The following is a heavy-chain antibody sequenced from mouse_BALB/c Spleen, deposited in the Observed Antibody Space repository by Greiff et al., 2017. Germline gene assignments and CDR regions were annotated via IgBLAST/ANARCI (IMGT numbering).Heavy chain of an antibody. Sequence: QVQLKESGPGLVAPSQSLSITCTVSGFSLTGYGVNWVRQPPGKGLEWLGMIWGDGSTDYNSALKSRLSISEDNSKSQVFIQMNSLQTDDTARYYCARDPLLSNAMDYWGQGTSVTVSS. CDR1: GFSLTGYG. V-gene: IGHV2-6-7*01. J-gene: IGHJ4*01. CDR3: ARDPLLSNAMDY. CDR2: IWGDGST. D-gene: IGHD6-1*01.